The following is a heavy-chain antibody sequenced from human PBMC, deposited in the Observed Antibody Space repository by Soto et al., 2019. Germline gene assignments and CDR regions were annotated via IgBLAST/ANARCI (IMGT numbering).Heavy chain of an antibody. CDR2: IYWDDDK. V-gene: IGHV2-5*02. CDR1: GFSLSTSGVG. J-gene: IGHJ5*02. Sequence: QITLKESGPTLVKPTQTLTLTCTFSGFSLSTSGVGVGWIRQPPGKALEWLALIYWDDDKRYSPSLKSRLTLTKDTSKNQVVLTMTNMDPVDTATYYCAYTLQGYWFDPWGQGTLVTVSS. D-gene: IGHD2-15*01. CDR3: AYTLQGYWFDP.